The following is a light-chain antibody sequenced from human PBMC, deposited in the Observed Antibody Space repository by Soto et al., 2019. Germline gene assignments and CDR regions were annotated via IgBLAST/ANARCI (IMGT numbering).Light chain of an antibody. CDR2: ATS. J-gene: IGKJ4*01. Sequence: DIQMTPSPSSVSASVGDRVSITCRASQAITTWLAWYQQKPGKAPKLLIYATSSLQSGVPSRFSGNGSGTDFTLTISSLQPEDFATYYCQQGNRFPLTFGGGTKVEIK. CDR1: QAITTW. V-gene: IGKV1D-12*01. CDR3: QQGNRFPLT.